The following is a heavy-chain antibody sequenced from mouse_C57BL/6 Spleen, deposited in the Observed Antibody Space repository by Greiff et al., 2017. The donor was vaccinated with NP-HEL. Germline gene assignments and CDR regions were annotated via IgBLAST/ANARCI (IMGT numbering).Heavy chain of an antibody. CDR3: ARKGPNYYGSSDYWYLDV. CDR2: IDPSDSET. CDR1: GYTFTSYW. D-gene: IGHD1-1*01. Sequence: QVQLQQPGAELVRPGSSVKLSCKASGYTFTSYWMHWVKQRPIQGLEWIGNIDPSDSETHYTQKFKDKATLPVDKSSSTAYMPLSSLTSEDSAVYYCARKGPNYYGSSDYWYLDVWGTGTTVTVSS. V-gene: IGHV1-52*01. J-gene: IGHJ1*03.